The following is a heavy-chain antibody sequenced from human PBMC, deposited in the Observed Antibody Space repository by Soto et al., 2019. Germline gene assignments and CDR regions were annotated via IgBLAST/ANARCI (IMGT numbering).Heavy chain of an antibody. Sequence: EVQLLESGGGLVRPGESLRLSCAASGFNFNKYAMRWVRQAPGEGLEWVSGISGCGGTASYADSVKGRFTIAREEAKNTMDWDMNGLRVEDTDESYCAKADGQQWLLPHLETWGRGTLVTV. V-gene: IGHV3-23*01. CDR1: GFNFNKYA. J-gene: IGHJ5*02. CDR2: ISGCGGTA. CDR3: AKADGQQWLLPHLET. D-gene: IGHD6-19*01.